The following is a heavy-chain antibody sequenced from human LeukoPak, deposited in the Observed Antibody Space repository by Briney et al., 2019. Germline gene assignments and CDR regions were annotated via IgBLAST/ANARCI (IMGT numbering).Heavy chain of an antibody. CDR3: TRGGGYYYGSGSPPPIDY. CDR2: INPNSGGT. CDR1: GYTFTGYY. Sequence: ASVKVSRKASGYTFTGYYMHWVRQAPGQGLEWMGWINPNSGGTNYAQKFQGRVTMTRDTSISTAYMELSRLRSDDTAVYYCTRGGGYYYGSGSPPPIDYWGQGTLVTVSS. D-gene: IGHD3-10*01. V-gene: IGHV1-2*02. J-gene: IGHJ4*02.